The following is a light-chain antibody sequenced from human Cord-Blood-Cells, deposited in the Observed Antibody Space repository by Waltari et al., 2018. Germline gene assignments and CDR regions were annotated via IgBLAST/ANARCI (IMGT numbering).Light chain of an antibody. Sequence: SSELTQDPAVSVALGQTVRITCQGDSLRSYYASWYQQKPGQAPVLVIYGKNNRPSGIPDRFSGSSSGNTASLTSTGAQAEDEADYYCNSRDSSGNQWVFGGGTKLTVL. V-gene: IGLV3-19*01. CDR3: NSRDSSGNQWV. CDR1: SLRSYY. J-gene: IGLJ3*02. CDR2: GKN.